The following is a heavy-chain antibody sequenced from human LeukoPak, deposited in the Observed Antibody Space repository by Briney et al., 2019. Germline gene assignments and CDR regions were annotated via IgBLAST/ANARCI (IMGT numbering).Heavy chain of an antibody. CDR1: GFTFKNYG. D-gene: IGHD1-14*01. J-gene: IGHJ4*02. CDR2: IWYDGSKK. CDR3: ARSLGETAFDY. Sequence: GRSLRPSCAASGFTFKNYGFHWVRQAPGKGLEWVAVIWYDGSKKYYADSVKGRFTISRDDSKYTLFLQMNSLRAEDTAVYFCARSLGETAFDYWGQGTLVTVSS. V-gene: IGHV3-33*01.